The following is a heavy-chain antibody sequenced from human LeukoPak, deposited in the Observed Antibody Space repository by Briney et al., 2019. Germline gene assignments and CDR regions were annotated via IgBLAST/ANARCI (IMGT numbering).Heavy chain of an antibody. CDR2: ISGDGTET. V-gene: IGHV3-23*01. CDR3: AKGGHYSFFVY. D-gene: IGHD3-10*01. J-gene: IGHJ4*02. Sequence: GGSLRLSCAASGLTFRNYAMTWVRQAPGKGLDWVSTISGDGTETFYADSVRGRYTISRDNSKNTLYLQMSSLRAGDTAVYYCAKGGHYSFFVYWGQGTLVTVSS. CDR1: GLTFRNYA.